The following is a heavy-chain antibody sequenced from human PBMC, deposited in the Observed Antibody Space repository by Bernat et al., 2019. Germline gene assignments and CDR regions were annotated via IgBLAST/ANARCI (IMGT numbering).Heavy chain of an antibody. D-gene: IGHD2-8*01. V-gene: IGHV3-33*01. CDR1: GFTFSSYG. Sequence: QVQLVESGGGVVQPGRSLRLSCAASGFTFSSYGMHWVRQAPGKGLEWVAVIWYDGSNKYYADSVKGRFTISRDNSKNTLYLQMNSLRAEDTAVYYCAGVNAKMAYYYYGMDVWGQGTTVTVSS. J-gene: IGHJ6*02. CDR3: AGVNAKMAYYYYGMDV. CDR2: IWYDGSNK.